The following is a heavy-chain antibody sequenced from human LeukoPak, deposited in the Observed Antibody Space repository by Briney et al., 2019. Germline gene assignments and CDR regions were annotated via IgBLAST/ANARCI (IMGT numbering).Heavy chain of an antibody. Sequence: KPGGSLRLSCAASGFTFSSYSVNWVRQAPEKGLEWVSSISRSSSYIYYADSVKGRFTISRDYVKTSLYLQMNSLRAEYTALYYCARDKSAVTNYWGQGTLVTVSS. CDR3: ARDKSAVTNY. D-gene: IGHD4-17*01. J-gene: IGHJ4*02. CDR1: GFTFSSYS. CDR2: ISRSSSYI. V-gene: IGHV3-21*04.